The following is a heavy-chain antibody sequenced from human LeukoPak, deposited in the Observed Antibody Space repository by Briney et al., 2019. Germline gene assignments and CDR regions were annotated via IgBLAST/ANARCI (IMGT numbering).Heavy chain of an antibody. D-gene: IGHD6-13*01. CDR2: IGYRGIT. V-gene: IGHV4-61*08. CDR3: ARRRAAPGTSPIFVY. J-gene: IGHJ4*02. Sequence: SETLSLTCTVSGGSVRSGDYYWNWIRQPPGGGLEWIGYIGYRGITNYNPSLNNRVTMSLDTSKNQFSLELSSVTAADTAMYYCARRRAAPGTSPIFVYWGQGTLVTVSS. CDR1: GGSVRSGDYY.